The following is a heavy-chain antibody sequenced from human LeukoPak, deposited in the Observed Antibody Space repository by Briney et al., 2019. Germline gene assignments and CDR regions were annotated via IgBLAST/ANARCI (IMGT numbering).Heavy chain of an antibody. CDR3: VRARGDRSGYYRY. V-gene: IGHV1-18*01. D-gene: IGHD3-22*01. Sequence: GASVKVSCKTSGYTFTKYGIGWVRQAPGQGPEWMGWISVYDGNTNYAQKLQDRLTLTTDTSTDTAHMELRSLRSDDTAVYYCVRARGDRSGYYRYWGQGTLVTVSS. CDR2: ISVYDGNT. CDR1: GYTFTKYG. J-gene: IGHJ4*02.